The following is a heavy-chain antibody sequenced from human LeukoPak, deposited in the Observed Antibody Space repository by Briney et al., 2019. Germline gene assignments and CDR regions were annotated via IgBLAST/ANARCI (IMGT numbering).Heavy chain of an antibody. CDR1: GYTFTSYG. V-gene: IGHV1-18*01. CDR2: ISAYNGNT. J-gene: IGHJ5*02. CDR3: ARNGRYFDWLSYNWFDP. D-gene: IGHD3-9*01. Sequence: ASVKVSCKASGYTFTSYGISWVRQAPGQGLEWMGWISAYNGNTNYAQKIQGRVTMTTDTSTSTAYMELRSLRSDDTAVYYCARNGRYFDWLSYNWFDPWGQGTLVTVSS.